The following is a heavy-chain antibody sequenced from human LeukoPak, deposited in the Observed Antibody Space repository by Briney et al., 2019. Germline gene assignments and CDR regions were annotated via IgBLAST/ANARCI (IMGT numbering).Heavy chain of an antibody. CDR1: GGSISSSTYY. Sequence: SETLSLTCTVSGGSISSSTYYWGWIRQPPGKGLAWIGSISYTGITYYNPSLKSRVTISVDTSKNQFSLKLASVTAADTAIYYCAKGAGGFSYYNWFDPWGQGTLVTVSS. D-gene: IGHD5-18*01. J-gene: IGHJ5*02. CDR2: ISYTGIT. V-gene: IGHV4-39*07. CDR3: AKGAGGFSYYNWFDP.